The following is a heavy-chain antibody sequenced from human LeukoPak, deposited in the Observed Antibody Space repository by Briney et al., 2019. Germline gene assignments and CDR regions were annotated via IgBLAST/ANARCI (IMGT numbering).Heavy chain of an antibody. Sequence: GGSLRLSCAASGFIFSSYSMNWLRQAPGKGLEGVSYISSRSRTIYYADSVKGRFTISRDNAKNSLSLQMNSLRAEDTAVYYCARDYDIGYCSSTSCYHFDYWGQGTLVTVSS. CDR3: ARDYDIGYCSSTSCYHFDY. CDR2: ISSRSRTI. D-gene: IGHD2-2*01. J-gene: IGHJ4*02. V-gene: IGHV3-48*01. CDR1: GFIFSSYS.